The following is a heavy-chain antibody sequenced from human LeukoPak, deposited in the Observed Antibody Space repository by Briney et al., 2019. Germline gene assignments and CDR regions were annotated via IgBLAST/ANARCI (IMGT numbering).Heavy chain of an antibody. J-gene: IGHJ4*02. CDR1: GFTLSSYA. CDR3: AKDHIPYNGNYYDFDY. CDR2: ISTSGATT. D-gene: IGHD1-26*01. V-gene: IGHV3-23*01. Sequence: GGSLRLSCVASGFTLSSYAMTWVRQAPGKGLEWVSTISTSGATTYYADSVRGRFTISRDNSKSTLYLQMNSLRAEDTAVYFCAKDHIPYNGNYYDFDYWGQGTLVTVSS.